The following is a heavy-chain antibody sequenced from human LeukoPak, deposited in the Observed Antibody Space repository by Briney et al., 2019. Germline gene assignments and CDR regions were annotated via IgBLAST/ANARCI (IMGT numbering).Heavy chain of an antibody. CDR2: INHSGST. V-gene: IGHV4-34*01. Sequence: PSETLSLTCAVYGGSFSGYYWSWIRQPPGKGLEWIGEINHSGSTNYNPPLKSRVTISVDTSKNQFSLKLSSVTAADTAVYYCVEGGDYGAFDIWGQGTMVTVSS. CDR3: VEGGDYGAFDI. D-gene: IGHD4-17*01. CDR1: GGSFSGYY. J-gene: IGHJ3*02.